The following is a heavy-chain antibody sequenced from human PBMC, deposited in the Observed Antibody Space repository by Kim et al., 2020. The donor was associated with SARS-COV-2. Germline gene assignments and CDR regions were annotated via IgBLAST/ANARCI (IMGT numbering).Heavy chain of an antibody. V-gene: IGHV1-18*01. D-gene: IGHD3-22*01. CDR3: ARADSSGYSYYFDY. Sequence: AQKLQGRVTMTTDTSASTAYMELGSLRSDDTAVYYCARADSSGYSYYFDYWGQGTLVTVSS. J-gene: IGHJ4*02.